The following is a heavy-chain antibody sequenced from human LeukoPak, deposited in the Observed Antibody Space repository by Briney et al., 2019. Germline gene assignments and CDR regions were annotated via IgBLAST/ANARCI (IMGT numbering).Heavy chain of an antibody. CDR1: GGSISSGGYY. CDR3: ARGPDYDFWSGYYTPFDY. D-gene: IGHD3-3*01. Sequence: SETLSLTCTVSGGSISSGGYYWSWIRQPPGKGLEWIGYIYHSGSTYYNPSLKSRVTISVDRSKNQFSLKLSSVTAADTAVYYCARGPDYDFWSGYYTPFDYWGQGTLVTVSS. J-gene: IGHJ4*02. V-gene: IGHV4-30-2*01. CDR2: IYHSGST.